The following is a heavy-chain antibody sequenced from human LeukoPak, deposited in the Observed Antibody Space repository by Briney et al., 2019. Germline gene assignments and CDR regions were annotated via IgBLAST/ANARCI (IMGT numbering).Heavy chain of an antibody. Sequence: GGSLRLSCAHSGFTFDDYAMQWVRQAPGKGLEWVSGISWNSGSIGYADSVKGRFTISRDNAKNSLYLQMNSLRAEDTALYYCAKDMGSSGWYYFDYWGQGTLVTVSS. D-gene: IGHD6-19*01. V-gene: IGHV3-9*01. J-gene: IGHJ4*02. CDR1: GFTFDDYA. CDR3: AKDMGSSGWYYFDY. CDR2: ISWNSGSI.